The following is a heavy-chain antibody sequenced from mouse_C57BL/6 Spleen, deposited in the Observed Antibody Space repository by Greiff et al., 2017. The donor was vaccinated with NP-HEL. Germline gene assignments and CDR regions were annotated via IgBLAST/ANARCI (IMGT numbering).Heavy chain of an antibody. V-gene: IGHV1-69*01. CDR2: IDPSDSYT. J-gene: IGHJ3*01. Sequence: QVQLQQPGAELVMPGASVKLSCKASGYTFTSYWMHWVKQRPGQGLEWIGEIDPSDSYTNYNQKFKGKSTLTVDKSSSTAYMQLSSLTSEDSAVYYCARSPHYGNYVAYWGQGTLVTVSA. CDR3: ARSPHYGNYVAY. CDR1: GYTFTSYW. D-gene: IGHD2-1*01.